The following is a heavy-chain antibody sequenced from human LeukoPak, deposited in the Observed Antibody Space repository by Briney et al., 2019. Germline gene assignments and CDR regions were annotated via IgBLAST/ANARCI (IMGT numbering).Heavy chain of an antibody. CDR2: ISYTGST. J-gene: IGHJ5*02. CDR3: ARDDYRGVTNFDP. D-gene: IGHD3-10*01. V-gene: IGHV4-59*01. Sequence: SQTLSLTCTVSGASISPYFWSCFRQPPGKGLEWLGYISYTGSTIYSPSLKSRVTISVDTSKNQFSLQLTSVTAADTAVYYCARDDYRGVTNFDPWGQGTLVTVSS. CDR1: GASISPYF.